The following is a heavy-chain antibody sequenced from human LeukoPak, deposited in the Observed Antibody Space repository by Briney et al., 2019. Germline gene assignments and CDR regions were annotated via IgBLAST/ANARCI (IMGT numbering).Heavy chain of an antibody. J-gene: IGHJ4*02. Sequence: SQTLSLTCAISGDSVSSNSAAWNWIRQSPSRGLEWLGRTYYRSKWYNDYAVSVKSRITINPDTSKNQFSLQLNSVTPEDTAVYYCARDLQNSIAAAGIVDYWGQGTLVTVSS. V-gene: IGHV6-1*01. CDR3: ARDLQNSIAAAGIVDY. CDR2: TYYRSKWYN. CDR1: GDSVSSNSAA. D-gene: IGHD6-13*01.